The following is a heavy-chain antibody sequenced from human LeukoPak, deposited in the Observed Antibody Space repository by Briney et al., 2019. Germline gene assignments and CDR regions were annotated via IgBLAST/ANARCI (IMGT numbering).Heavy chain of an antibody. J-gene: IGHJ4*02. D-gene: IGHD3-10*01. CDR2: ISYTGST. Sequence: PSETLSLTCTVSGGSISSYYWSWIRQSPGKGLEWIGYISYTGSTNYNPSLKSRVTISVDTFKNQFSLKLSSVTAADTAVYYCARLYASGNYWVDFWGQGTLVIVSS. CDR3: ARLYASGNYWVDF. V-gene: IGHV4-59*01. CDR1: GGSISSYY.